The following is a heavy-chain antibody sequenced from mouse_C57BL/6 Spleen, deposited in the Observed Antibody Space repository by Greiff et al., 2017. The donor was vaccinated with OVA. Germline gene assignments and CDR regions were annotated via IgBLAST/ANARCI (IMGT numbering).Heavy chain of an antibody. CDR2: IDPNSGGT. J-gene: IGHJ3*01. V-gene: IGHV1-72*01. Sequence: QVQLKQPGAELVKPGASVKLSCKASGYTFTSYWMHWVKLRPGRGLEWIGRIDPNSGGTKYNEKFKSKATLTVDKPSSTAYMQLSSLTSEDSAVYYCARSGYPLGWFAYWGQGTLVTVSA. D-gene: IGHD3-2*02. CDR1: GYTFTSYW. CDR3: ARSGYPLGWFAY.